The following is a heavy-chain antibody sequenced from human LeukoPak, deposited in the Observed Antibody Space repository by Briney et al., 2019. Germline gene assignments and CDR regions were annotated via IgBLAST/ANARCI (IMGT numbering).Heavy chain of an antibody. J-gene: IGHJ3*02. V-gene: IGHV3-23*01. CDR2: ISGSGGGT. CDR3: AEVGITIFGVVSHDAFDI. D-gene: IGHD3-3*01. CDR1: GFTFSSYA. Sequence: GGSLRLSCAASGFTFSSYAMSWVRQAPGKGLEWVSAISGSGGGTYYADSVKGRFTISRDNSKNTLYLQMNSLRAEDTAVYYCAEVGITIFGVVSHDAFDIWGQGTMVTVSS.